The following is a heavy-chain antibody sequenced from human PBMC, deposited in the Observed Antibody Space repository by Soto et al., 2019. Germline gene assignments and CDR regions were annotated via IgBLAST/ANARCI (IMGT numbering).Heavy chain of an antibody. CDR3: AREDGVAVAGTTVWTGPFDY. J-gene: IGHJ4*02. CDR2: IIPIFGTA. Sequence: QVQLVQSGAEVKKPGSSVKVSCKASGGTFSSYAISWVRQAPGQGLEWMGGIIPIFGTANYAQKFQGRVTITADESTSTAYMELSSLRSEDTAVYYCAREDGVAVAGTTVWTGPFDYWGQGTLVTVSS. D-gene: IGHD6-19*01. CDR1: GGTFSSYA. V-gene: IGHV1-69*01.